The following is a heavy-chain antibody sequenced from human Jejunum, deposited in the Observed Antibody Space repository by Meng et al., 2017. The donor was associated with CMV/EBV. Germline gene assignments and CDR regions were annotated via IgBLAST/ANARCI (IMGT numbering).Heavy chain of an antibody. D-gene: IGHD3-22*01. CDR2: IHYTGRA. J-gene: IGHJ3*02. V-gene: IGHV4-30-4*01. CDR1: GSINSGNYY. CDR3: AREVIAPADSDAFDI. Sequence: GSINSGNYYWSWIRQPPGKGLEWIGYIHYTGRAYYNPSLQSRVTISIDTSTNHFSLNLSSVTAADTAAYYCAREVIAPADSDAFDIWGQGTMVTVSS.